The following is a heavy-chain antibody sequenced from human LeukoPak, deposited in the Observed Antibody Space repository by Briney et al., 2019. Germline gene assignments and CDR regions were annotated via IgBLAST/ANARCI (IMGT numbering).Heavy chain of an antibody. D-gene: IGHD1-26*01. J-gene: IGHJ3*02. CDR2: MNPNSGNT. CDR3: ARVPREIMSI. Sequence: ASVKVSCKASGYTFTGYYMHWVRQATGQGLEWMGWMNPNSGNTGYAQKFQGRVTMTRNNSISTAYMELSSLRSEDTAVYYCARVPREIMSIWGQGTMVTVSS. CDR1: GYTFTGYY. V-gene: IGHV1-8*02.